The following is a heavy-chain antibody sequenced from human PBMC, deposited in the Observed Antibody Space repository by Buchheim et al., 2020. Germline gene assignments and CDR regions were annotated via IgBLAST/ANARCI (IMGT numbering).Heavy chain of an antibody. CDR2: ITSSGSHI. J-gene: IGHJ6*02. CDR1: GFTFSTYS. CDR3: ARKRECGGDCHPYYYYGMDV. V-gene: IGHV3-21*01. Sequence: EVQLVESGGGLVKPGGSLRLSCAASGFTFSTYSMNWVRQAPGKGLEWVSSITSSGSHIYYADSVKGRFTISRDNAKNSLSLQMNSLRAEDTAVYYCARKRECGGDCHPYYYYGMDVWGQGTT. D-gene: IGHD2-21*02.